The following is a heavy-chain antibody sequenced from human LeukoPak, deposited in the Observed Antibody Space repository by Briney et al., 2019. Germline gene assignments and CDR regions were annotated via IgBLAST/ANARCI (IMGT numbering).Heavy chain of an antibody. J-gene: IGHJ4*02. CDR1: GGSFSGYY. V-gene: IGHV4-34*01. Sequence: PSETLSLTCAVYGGSFSGYYWSWIRQPPGKGLEWIEEINHSGSTNYNPSLKSRVTISVDTSKNQFSLKLSSVTAADTAVYYCARDIMRNYYDRYYFDYWGQGTLVTVSS. D-gene: IGHD3-22*01. CDR2: INHSGST. CDR3: ARDIMRNYYDRYYFDY.